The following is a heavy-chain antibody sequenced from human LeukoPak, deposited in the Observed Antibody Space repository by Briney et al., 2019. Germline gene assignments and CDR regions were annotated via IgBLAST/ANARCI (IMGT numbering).Heavy chain of an antibody. Sequence: ASVKVSCKASGYTFTGYYMHWVRQAPGQGLEWMGWINPNSGGTNYAQKFQGRVTMTRDTSISTAYMELSRLKSDDTAVYYCARNLGYYGSGNYFSQTDYWGQGTLVTVSS. CDR3: ARNLGYYGSGNYFSQTDY. CDR2: INPNSGGT. D-gene: IGHD3-10*01. J-gene: IGHJ4*02. CDR1: GYTFTGYY. V-gene: IGHV1-2*02.